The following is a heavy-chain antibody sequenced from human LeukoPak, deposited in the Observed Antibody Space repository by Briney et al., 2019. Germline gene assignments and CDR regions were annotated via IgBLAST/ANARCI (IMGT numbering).Heavy chain of an antibody. D-gene: IGHD5-12*01. CDR1: GGSISSYY. J-gene: IGHJ4*02. Sequence: PSETLSLTCTVSGGSISSYYWSWIRQPPGKGLEWIGYIYYSGSTNYNPSPKSRVTISVDTSKNQFSLKLSSVTAADTAVYYCARVQGHSGYEVPDPDFDYWGQGTLVTVSS. CDR3: ARVQGHSGYEVPDPDFDY. CDR2: IYYSGST. V-gene: IGHV4-59*12.